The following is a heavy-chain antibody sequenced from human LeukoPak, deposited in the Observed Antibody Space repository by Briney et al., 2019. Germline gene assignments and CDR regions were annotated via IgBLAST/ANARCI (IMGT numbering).Heavy chain of an antibody. CDR2: IYSGGST. Sequence: GGSLRLSCAASGFTVSSNYMSWVRQAPGEGLEWVSVIYSGGSTYYADSVKGRFTISRDNSKNTLYLQMNSLRAEDTAVYYCAMNYYDSSGRDYWGQGTLVTVSS. V-gene: IGHV3-53*01. CDR1: GFTVSSNY. J-gene: IGHJ4*02. D-gene: IGHD3-22*01. CDR3: AMNYYDSSGRDY.